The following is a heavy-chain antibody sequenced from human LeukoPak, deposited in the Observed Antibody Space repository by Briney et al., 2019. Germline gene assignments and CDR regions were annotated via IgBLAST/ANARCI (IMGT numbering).Heavy chain of an antibody. V-gene: IGHV3-7*01. Sequence: GGSLRLSCAASGISFSSYWMSWVRQAPGKGLEWVANINQDGSEKYYVDSVKGRFTISRDNAKNSLYLQMNSLRAEDTAVYYCARVYWAAAPKWGQGTLVTVSS. D-gene: IGHD6-13*01. CDR3: ARVYWAAAPK. CDR1: GISFSSYW. J-gene: IGHJ4*02. CDR2: INQDGSEK.